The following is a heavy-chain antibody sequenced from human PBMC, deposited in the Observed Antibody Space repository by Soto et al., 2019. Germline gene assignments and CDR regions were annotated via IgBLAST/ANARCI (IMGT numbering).Heavy chain of an antibody. J-gene: IGHJ3*02. V-gene: IGHV1-58*02. D-gene: IGHD6-13*01. Sequence: SVKVSCKASGFTFTSSAMQWVRQARGQRLEWIGWIVVGSGNTNYAQKFQERVTITRDMSTSTAYMELSSLRSEDTAVYYCAAVRSSSWYPDAFDIWGQGTMVTVSS. CDR3: AAVRSSSWYPDAFDI. CDR2: IVVGSGNT. CDR1: GFTFTSSA.